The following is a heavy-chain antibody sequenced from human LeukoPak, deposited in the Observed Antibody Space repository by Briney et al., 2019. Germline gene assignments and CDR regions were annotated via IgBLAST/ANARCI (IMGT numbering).Heavy chain of an antibody. CDR2: ISSSSSTI. V-gene: IGHV3-48*01. J-gene: IGHJ4*02. D-gene: IGHD3-3*01. Sequence: PGGSLRLSCAASGFTFSSYSMTWVRQAPGKGLEWVSYISSSSSTIYYADSVKGRFTISRDNAKNSLYLQMNSLRAEDTAVYYCARGGGYDFWSGSLDYWGQGTLVTVSS. CDR1: GFTFSSYS. CDR3: ARGGGYDFWSGSLDY.